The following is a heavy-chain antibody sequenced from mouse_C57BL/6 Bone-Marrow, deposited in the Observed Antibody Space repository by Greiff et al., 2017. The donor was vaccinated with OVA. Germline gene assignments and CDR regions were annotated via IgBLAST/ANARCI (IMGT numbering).Heavy chain of an antibody. CDR2: IDPSDSYT. Sequence: QVQLQQSGAELVKPGASVKLSCKASGYTFTSYWMQWVKQRPGQGLEWIGEIDPSDSYTNYNQKFKGKATLTVDTSSSTAYMQLSSLTSEDSAVYYCARRGTCYSNSEGYWGQGTTLTVSS. V-gene: IGHV1-50*01. CDR3: ARRGTCYSNSEGY. CDR1: GYTFTSYW. J-gene: IGHJ2*01. D-gene: IGHD2-5*01.